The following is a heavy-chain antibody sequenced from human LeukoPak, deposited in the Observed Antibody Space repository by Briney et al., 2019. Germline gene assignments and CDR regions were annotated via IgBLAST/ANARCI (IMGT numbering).Heavy chain of an antibody. J-gene: IGHJ4*02. CDR1: GFTISSHW. Sequence: PGGSLRLSCAASGFTISSHWMSWVRQAPGKGLEWVANINQDGGEKNFVDSVKGRFTISRDNAKNSLYMQMNSLKVEDTAVYYCARDGYSTSPVFRNWGQGTLVSVSS. CDR3: ARDGYSTSPVFRN. V-gene: IGHV3-7*01. D-gene: IGHD5-12*01. CDR2: INQDGGEK.